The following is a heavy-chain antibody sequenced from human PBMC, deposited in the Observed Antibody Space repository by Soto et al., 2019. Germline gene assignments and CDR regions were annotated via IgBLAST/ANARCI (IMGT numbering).Heavy chain of an antibody. CDR2: IYPGDSDT. Sequence: GESLKISCKGSGYTFTSYWIGWVRQMPGEGLEWLGVIYPGDSDTRYSPSFQGQVTISADKPLNTSNLQWGSLNASDSAIYYCARSVCNDGRFSEYWGQGTRVTVSS. J-gene: IGHJ4*02. CDR3: ARSVCNDGRFSEY. D-gene: IGHD1-1*01. V-gene: IGHV5-51*04. CDR1: GYTFTSYW.